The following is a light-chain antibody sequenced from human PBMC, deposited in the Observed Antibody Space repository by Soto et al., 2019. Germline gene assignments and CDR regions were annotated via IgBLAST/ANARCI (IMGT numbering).Light chain of an antibody. V-gene: IGKV3-20*01. J-gene: IGKJ1*01. CDR2: AAS. CDR3: QQYGSPRT. Sequence: EIVLTQSPGTLSLSPGERATLSCRASQSISSRYLAWYQQKPGQAPRLLIYAASSSATGIPDRFSSSGSGTDFTLTSSRLEPEVYAVYYCQQYGSPRTFGQGTKVEIK. CDR1: QSISSRY.